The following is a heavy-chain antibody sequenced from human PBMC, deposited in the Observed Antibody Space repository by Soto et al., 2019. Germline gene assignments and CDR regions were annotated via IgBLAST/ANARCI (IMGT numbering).Heavy chain of an antibody. J-gene: IGHJ4*02. V-gene: IGHV3-23*01. CDR2: ISGGGGST. D-gene: IGHD2-15*01. CDR1: GFIFNTYG. Sequence: GGSLRLSCVVSGFIFNTYGMSWVRQAPGKGLEWVSSISGGGGSTYYAESVKGRFTISRDNSKNTLYLQMNSLRDEDTAVFYCAIPPEDCSGATCFFHFCYWGQGTLLAVSS. CDR3: AIPPEDCSGATCFFHFCY.